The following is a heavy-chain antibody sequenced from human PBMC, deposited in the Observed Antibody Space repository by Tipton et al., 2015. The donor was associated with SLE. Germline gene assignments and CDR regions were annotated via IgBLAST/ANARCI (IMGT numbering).Heavy chain of an antibody. CDR2: ISAYNGNT. Sequence: QVQLVQSGPEVKKPGASVKVSCKASSYTFTSYGISWVRQAPGQGLEWMGWISAYNGNTNFAQKVQGRVTMTTDTSTSTAYVELRSLRSDDTAVYYCAIAVAGTLFFDHWGQGTLVTVSS. D-gene: IGHD6-19*01. J-gene: IGHJ4*02. V-gene: IGHV1-18*01. CDR1: SYTFTSYG. CDR3: AIAVAGTLFFDH.